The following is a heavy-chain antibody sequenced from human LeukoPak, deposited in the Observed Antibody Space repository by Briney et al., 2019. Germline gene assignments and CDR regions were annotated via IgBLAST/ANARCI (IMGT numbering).Heavy chain of an antibody. CDR1: GYTFTGYY. Sequence: ASVKVSCKASGYTFTGYYMHWVRQAPGQGLEWMGWINPNSGGTNYAQKFQGWVTMTRDTSISTAYMELSRLRSDDTAVYYCARDIAAAGTDDYYYGMDVWGQGTTVTVSS. CDR3: ARDIAAAGTDDYYYGMDV. J-gene: IGHJ6*02. CDR2: INPNSGGT. V-gene: IGHV1-2*04. D-gene: IGHD6-13*01.